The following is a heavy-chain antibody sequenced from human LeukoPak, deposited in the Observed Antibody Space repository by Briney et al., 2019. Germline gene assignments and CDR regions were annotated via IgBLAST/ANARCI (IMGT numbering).Heavy chain of an antibody. J-gene: IGHJ6*02. CDR3: ASPNSGSYYYYYGMDV. Sequence: SVKVSCKASGFTFTSSAVQWVRQARGQGLEWMGGIIPIFGTANYAQKFQGRVTITADESTSTAYMELSSLRSEDTAVYYCASPNSGSYYYYYGMDVWGQGTTVTVSS. CDR2: IIPIFGTA. CDR1: GFTFTSSA. V-gene: IGHV1-69*13. D-gene: IGHD1-26*01.